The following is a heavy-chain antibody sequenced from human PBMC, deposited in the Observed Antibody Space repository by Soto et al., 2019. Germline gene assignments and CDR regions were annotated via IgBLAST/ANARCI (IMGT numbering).Heavy chain of an antibody. Sequence: XGTLSLTCTVSGGSISSSSYYWGWIRQPPGKGLEWIGSIYYSGSTYYNPSLKSRVTISVDTSKNQFSLKLSSVTAADTAVYYCARQGLRWYDAFDIWGQGTMVTVSS. CDR3: ARQGLRWYDAFDI. V-gene: IGHV4-39*01. J-gene: IGHJ3*02. CDR1: GGSISSSSYY. D-gene: IGHD4-17*01. CDR2: IYYSGST.